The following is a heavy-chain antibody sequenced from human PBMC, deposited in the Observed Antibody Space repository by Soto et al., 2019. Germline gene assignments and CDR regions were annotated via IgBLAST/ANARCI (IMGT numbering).Heavy chain of an antibody. D-gene: IGHD2-21*02. V-gene: IGHV1-46*01. CDR2: VNPSGGHT. J-gene: IGHJ4*02. Sequence: QVQLMQSGAEVKKPGASVKVSCKASGDTFTDYYIHWVRQAPGQGLEWMGTVNPSGGHTTYAQHFLGRVGRARDTSTSTLYMELTGLTSDDTAIYDCARGGHVVVVTAALDYWGQGTLVTVSS. CDR3: ARGGHVVVVTAALDY. CDR1: GDTFTDYY.